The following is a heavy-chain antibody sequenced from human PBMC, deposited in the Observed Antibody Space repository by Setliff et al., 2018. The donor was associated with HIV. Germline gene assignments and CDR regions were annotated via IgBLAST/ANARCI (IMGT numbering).Heavy chain of an antibody. J-gene: IGHJ4*02. CDR2: INHSGST. Sequence: SETLSLTCTVSGGSVSSSSYYWGWIRQPPGKGLECIGEINHSGSTNYNPSLKSRVTISVDTSKHQFSLKLNSMTAADTAVYFCARKVGGDFDYWGQGTLVTVSS. CDR1: GGSVSSSSYY. CDR3: ARKVGGDFDY. D-gene: IGHD2-2*01. V-gene: IGHV4-39*07.